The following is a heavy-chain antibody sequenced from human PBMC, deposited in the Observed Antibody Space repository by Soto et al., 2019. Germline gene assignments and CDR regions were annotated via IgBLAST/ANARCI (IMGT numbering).Heavy chain of an antibody. J-gene: IGHJ5*02. V-gene: IGHV4-34*02. CDR2: INHSGNT. CDR1: GGCFSGYY. Sequence: QMQLQQWGTGLLKPSETLSLTCAVYGGCFSGYYWTWIRQPPGKGLEWLGEINHSGNTNYNPSLKSRVTISLDTSENQFSLKLSSVTAADTAVYSCARGRRCLRYQDNWFDPWGQGTLVTVSS. CDR3: ARGRRCLRYQDNWFDP. D-gene: IGHD5-12*01.